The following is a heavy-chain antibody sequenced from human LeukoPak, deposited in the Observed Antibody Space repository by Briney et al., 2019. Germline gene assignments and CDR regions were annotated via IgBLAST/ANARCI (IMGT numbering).Heavy chain of an antibody. J-gene: IGHJ4*02. Sequence: SETLSLTCAVYGGSFSGYYWSWIRQPPGKGLEWIGEINHSGSTNYNPSLKSRVTISVDTSKNQFSLKLSSVTAADTAVYYCARGGVGATSPPFDYWGQGTLVTVSS. D-gene: IGHD1-26*01. CDR3: ARGGVGATSPPFDY. CDR1: GGSFSGYY. CDR2: INHSGST. V-gene: IGHV4-34*01.